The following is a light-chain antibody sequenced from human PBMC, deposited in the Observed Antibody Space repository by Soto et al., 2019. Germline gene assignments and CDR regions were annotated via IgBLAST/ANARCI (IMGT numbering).Light chain of an antibody. CDR2: EVS. J-gene: IGLJ1*01. Sequence: QSVRTQPASVSGSPGQSITISCTGTSSDFGSYNLVSWYQQHPGKAPKLMIYEVSKPPSGDSNRFSGSKSGNTASLTISGLQAEDEADYYCCSYAGSSNSHVFGTGTKVTVL. CDR1: SSDFGSYNL. CDR3: CSYAGSSNSHV. V-gene: IGLV2-23*02.